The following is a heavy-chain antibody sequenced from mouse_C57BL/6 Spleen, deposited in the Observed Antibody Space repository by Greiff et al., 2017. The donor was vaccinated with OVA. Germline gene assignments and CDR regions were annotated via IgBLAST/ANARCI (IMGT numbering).Heavy chain of an antibody. D-gene: IGHD2-4*01. Sequence: VKVVESGAELVRPGASVTLSCKASGYTFTDYEMHWVKQTPVPGLEWIGAIDPETGGTAYNQKFKGKAILTADKSSSTAYMELRSLTSEDSAVYYCTRADYHYYAMDYWGQGTSVTVSS. J-gene: IGHJ4*01. CDR2: IDPETGGT. CDR3: TRADYHYYAMDY. V-gene: IGHV1-15*01. CDR1: GYTFTDYE.